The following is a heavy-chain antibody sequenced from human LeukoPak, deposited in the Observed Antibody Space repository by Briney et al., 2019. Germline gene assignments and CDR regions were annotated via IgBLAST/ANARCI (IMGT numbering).Heavy chain of an antibody. J-gene: IGHJ5*02. D-gene: IGHD2-15*01. Sequence: AGSLRFSCAASGFTVSDYYMIWLRQAPGKGLELVSYISSSSSYTNYADSVKVRFTISRDNAKNSLYLQMNSLRAEDTAVYYCARGVVVAANNWFDPWGQGTLVTVSS. CDR1: GFTVSDYY. V-gene: IGHV3-11*05. CDR3: ARGVVVAANNWFDP. CDR2: ISSSSSYT.